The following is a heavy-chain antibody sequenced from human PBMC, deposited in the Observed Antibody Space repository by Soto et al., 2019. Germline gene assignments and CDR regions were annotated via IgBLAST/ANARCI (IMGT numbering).Heavy chain of an antibody. CDR2: ISSSISTI. D-gene: IGHD2-15*01. CDR3: AAGVAYYFDY. V-gene: IGHV3-48*02. Sequence: EVQLVESGGGLVQPGGSLRLSCAASGFTFSSYSMNWVRQAPGKGLEWVSYISSSISTIYYADSVKGRFTISRDNAKNSLYLQMNSLRDEDTPVYYWAAGVAYYFDYWGQGTLVTVSS. CDR1: GFTFSSYS. J-gene: IGHJ4*02.